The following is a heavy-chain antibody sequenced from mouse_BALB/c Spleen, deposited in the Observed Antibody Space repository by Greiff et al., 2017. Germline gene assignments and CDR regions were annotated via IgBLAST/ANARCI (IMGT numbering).Heavy chain of an antibody. V-gene: IGHV3-2*02. D-gene: IGHD2-3*01. Sequence: EVQLQQSGPGLVKPSQSLSLTCTVTGYSITSDYAWNWIRQFPGNKLEWMGYISYSGSTSYNPSLKSRISITRDTSKNQFFLQLNSVTTEDTATYYCAREYDGYYGAMDYWGQGTSVTVSS. CDR2: ISYSGST. CDR3: AREYDGYYGAMDY. CDR1: GYSITSDYA. J-gene: IGHJ4*01.